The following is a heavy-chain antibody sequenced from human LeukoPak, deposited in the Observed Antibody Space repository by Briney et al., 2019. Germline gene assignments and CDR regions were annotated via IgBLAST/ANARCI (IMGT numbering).Heavy chain of an antibody. V-gene: IGHV4-39*07. Sequence: SETLSLTCAVSGGSISSSTYYWGWIRQPPGKGLEWIGSIYHSGSTYYNPSLKSRVTISVDRSKDQFSLKLSSVTAADTAVYYCASVTYDFWLWGQGTLVTVSS. D-gene: IGHD3-3*01. CDR2: IYHSGST. J-gene: IGHJ4*02. CDR1: GGSISSSTYY. CDR3: ASVTYDFWL.